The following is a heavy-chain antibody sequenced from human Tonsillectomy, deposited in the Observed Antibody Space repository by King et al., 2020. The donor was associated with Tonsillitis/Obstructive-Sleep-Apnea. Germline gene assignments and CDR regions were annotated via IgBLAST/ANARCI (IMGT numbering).Heavy chain of an antibody. D-gene: IGHD1-26*01. J-gene: IGHJ6*03. V-gene: IGHV3-9*01. CDR1: GFTFDDYG. Sequence: QLVQSGGGLVQPGRSLRLSCAASGFTFDDYGMHWVRQAPGKGLEWVSGISWNSGNIDYADSVKGRFTISRDNAKNSLYLQMNSLRAEDTALYYCAKVGSEGYYYYYMDVWGKGTTVTVSS. CDR2: ISWNSGNI. CDR3: AKVGSEGYYYYYMDV.